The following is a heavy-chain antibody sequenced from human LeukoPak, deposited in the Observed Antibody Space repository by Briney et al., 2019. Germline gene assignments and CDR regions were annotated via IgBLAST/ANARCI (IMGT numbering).Heavy chain of an antibody. Sequence: GRSLRLSCAASGFTFSSYAMHWVRQAPGKGLEWVAVISYDGSNKYYAGSVKGRFTISRDNSKNALYLQMNSLSAEDTAVYYCARDLGYSYYGMDVWGQGTTVTVSS. CDR2: ISYDGSNK. CDR1: GFTFSSYA. CDR3: ARDLGYSYYGMDV. J-gene: IGHJ6*02. V-gene: IGHV3-30*04.